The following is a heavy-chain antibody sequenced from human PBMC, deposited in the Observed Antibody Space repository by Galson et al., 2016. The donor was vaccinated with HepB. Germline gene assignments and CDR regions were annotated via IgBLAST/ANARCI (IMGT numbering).Heavy chain of an antibody. CDR2: IYPGDSDL. J-gene: IGHJ3*02. V-gene: IGHV5-51*01. CDR3: AKQRYCSGSSCFVDLDAFDI. D-gene: IGHD2-15*01. Sequence: QSGAEVTKPGESLKISCQGTGYIFTMYWIGWVRQMPGKGLEWMGIIYPGDSDLRYSPTFQGQVTISVDKSINTAYLQWSALKASDTAIYYCAKQRYCSGSSCFVDLDAFDIWGQRTTVTVSS. CDR1: GYIFTMYW.